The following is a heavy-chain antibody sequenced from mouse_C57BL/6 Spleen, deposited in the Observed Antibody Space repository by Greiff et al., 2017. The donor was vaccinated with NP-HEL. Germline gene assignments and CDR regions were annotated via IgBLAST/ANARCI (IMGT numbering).Heavy chain of an antibody. CDR1: GYTFTSYW. D-gene: IGHD3-2*02. CDR3: ARSETAQGSFAY. V-gene: IGHV1-50*01. CDR2: IDPSDSYT. J-gene: IGHJ3*01. Sequence: VQLQQSGAELVKPGASVKLSCKASGYTFTSYWMQWVKQRPGQGLEWIGEIDPSDSYTNYNQKFKGKATLTVDTSSSTAYMQLSSLTSEDSAVYYCARSETAQGSFAYWGQGTLVTVSA.